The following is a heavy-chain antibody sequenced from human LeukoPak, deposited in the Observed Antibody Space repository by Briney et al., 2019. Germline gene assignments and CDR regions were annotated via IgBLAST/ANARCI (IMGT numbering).Heavy chain of an antibody. CDR1: GYSFTSYW. CDR2: IVPSDSYT. J-gene: IGHJ4*02. D-gene: IGHD3-9*01. Sequence: GESRRIPCKGSGYSFTSYWVSGVGQMPGKGLEWMGKIVPSDSYTNSSPSFQGHLTISADQSISTAYLQWSSLKASDTVMYYCARVFILTGYYISYYFDYWGQGTLVTVSS. CDR3: ARVFILTGYYISYYFDY. V-gene: IGHV5-10-1*01.